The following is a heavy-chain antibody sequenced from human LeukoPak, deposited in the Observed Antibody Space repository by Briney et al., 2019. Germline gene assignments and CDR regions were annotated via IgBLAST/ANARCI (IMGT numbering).Heavy chain of an antibody. CDR1: GFTFSSYW. V-gene: IGHV3-74*01. Sequence: PGGSLRLSCAASGFTFSSYWMHWVRQAPGKGLVWVSRINSDGSSTSYADSVKGRFTISRDNAKNTLYLQMNSLRAEDTAVYYCAVLVRYYYGMDVWGQGTTVTVSS. J-gene: IGHJ6*02. CDR2: INSDGSST. D-gene: IGHD2-15*01. CDR3: AVLVRYYYGMDV.